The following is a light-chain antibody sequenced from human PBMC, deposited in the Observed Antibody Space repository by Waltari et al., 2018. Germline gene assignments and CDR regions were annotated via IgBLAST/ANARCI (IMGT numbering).Light chain of an antibody. CDR1: SSDIGAYNY. V-gene: IGLV2-14*01. CDR2: DVS. CDR3: SSYTRSNTWV. J-gene: IGLJ3*02. Sequence: QSVLTQPASVSGSPGQSITISCTGTSSDIGAYNYVSWYQQHPGKAPKLMIYDVSKWPAGVANRFSGSKSGTTASLTISGLQADDEADYYCSSYTRSNTWVFGGGTKLTVL.